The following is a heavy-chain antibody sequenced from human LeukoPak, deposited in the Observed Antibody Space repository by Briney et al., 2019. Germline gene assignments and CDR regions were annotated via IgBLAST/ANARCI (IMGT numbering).Heavy chain of an antibody. V-gene: IGHV3-73*01. D-gene: IGHD3-16*02. CDR1: GFTFSGSA. CDR3: TRQQGYDYVWGSYRQGAFDI. J-gene: IGHJ3*02. CDR2: IRSKANSYAT. Sequence: GGSLRLSCAASGFTFSGSAMHWVRQASGKGLEWVGRIRSKANSYATAYAASVKGRFTISRDDSKNTAYLQMNSLKTEDTAVYYCTRQQGYDYVWGSYRQGAFDIWGQGTMVTVSS.